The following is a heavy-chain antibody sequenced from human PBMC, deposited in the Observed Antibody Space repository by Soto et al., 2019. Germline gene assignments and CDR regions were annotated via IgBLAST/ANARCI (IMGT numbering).Heavy chain of an antibody. Sequence: GGSLRLSCAASGFTFSSYGMHWARQAPGKGLEWVAVISYDGSNKYYADSVKGRFTISRDNSKNTLYLQMNSLRAEDTAVYYCAKDHYYYYYGMDVWGQGTTVTVSS. J-gene: IGHJ6*02. CDR1: GFTFSSYG. CDR2: ISYDGSNK. CDR3: AKDHYYYYYGMDV. V-gene: IGHV3-30*18.